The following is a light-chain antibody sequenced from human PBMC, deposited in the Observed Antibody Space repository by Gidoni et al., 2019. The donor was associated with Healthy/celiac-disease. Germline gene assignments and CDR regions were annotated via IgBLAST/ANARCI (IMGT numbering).Light chain of an antibody. J-gene: IGKJ1*01. CDR3: QQSYSTPRT. CDR1: QSISSY. V-gene: IGKV1-39*01. Sequence: DIQMTQSPSSLSASVGDRVTITCRASQSISSYLNWYQQTPGKAPKLLIYAASSLQSGVPSRCSGSGSGTDFTLTISSLQPEDFATYYCQQSYSTPRTFGQGTQVEIK. CDR2: AAS.